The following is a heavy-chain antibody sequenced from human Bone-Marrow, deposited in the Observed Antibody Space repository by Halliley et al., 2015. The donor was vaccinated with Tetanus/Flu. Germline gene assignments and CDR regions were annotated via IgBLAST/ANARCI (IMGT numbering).Heavy chain of an antibody. D-gene: IGHD2-2*01. CDR3: TTGRYQLLPFDY. J-gene: IGHJ4*02. CDR1: GYSFTSYW. Sequence: QLVQSGAEVKKPGDSLKISCKASGYSFTSYWIGWVRQKPGKGLKWVGIMDPDDSETKYSPSFQGQVTMSVDKSASTAYLQWSSLKASDIAIYYCTTGRYQLLPFDYWGQGTQVTVSS. V-gene: IGHV5-51*01. CDR2: MDPDDSET.